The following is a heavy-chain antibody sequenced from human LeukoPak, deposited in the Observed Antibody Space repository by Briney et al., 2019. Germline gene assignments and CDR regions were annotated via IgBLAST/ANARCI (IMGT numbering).Heavy chain of an antibody. CDR2: TIPIFGTA. V-gene: IGHV1-69*13. CDR3: ARDRAWSTIETLQLDY. D-gene: IGHD5/OR15-5a*01. J-gene: IGHJ4*02. Sequence: SVKVSCKASGGTFSSYAISWVRQAPGQGLEWMGGTIPIFGTAHYAQKFQGRVTITADEPTSTAYMELSSLKSEDTAVYYCARDRAWSTIETLQLDYWGQGTLVTVSS. CDR1: GGTFSSYA.